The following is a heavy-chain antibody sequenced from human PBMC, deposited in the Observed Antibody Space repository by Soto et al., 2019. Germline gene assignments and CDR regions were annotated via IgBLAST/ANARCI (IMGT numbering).Heavy chain of an antibody. V-gene: IGHV3-64*01. CDR2: ISSNGGST. Sequence: EVQLVESGGGLVQPGGSLRLSCAASGFTFSSYAMHWVRQAPGKGLECVSAISSNGGSTYYANSVKGRFTISRDNSKNTLYLQMGSLRAEDMAVYYCARVSKYPLLNRSYYMDVWGKGTTVTVSS. CDR1: GFTFSSYA. J-gene: IGHJ6*03. D-gene: IGHD2-2*01. CDR3: ARVSKYPLLNRSYYMDV.